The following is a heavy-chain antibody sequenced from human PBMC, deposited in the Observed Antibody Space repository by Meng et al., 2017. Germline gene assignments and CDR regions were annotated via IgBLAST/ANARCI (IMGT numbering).Heavy chain of an antibody. D-gene: IGHD1-26*01. CDR3: AKVGATSILFFFDY. V-gene: IGHV3-23*01. J-gene: IGHJ4*02. CDR1: GFTFSSYA. Sequence: GESLKISCAASGFTFSSYAMSWVRQAPGKGLEWVSAISGSGGSTYYADSVKGRFTISRDNSKNTLYLQMNSLRAEDTAVYYCAKVGATSILFFFDYWGQGTLVTSPQ. CDR2: ISGSGGST.